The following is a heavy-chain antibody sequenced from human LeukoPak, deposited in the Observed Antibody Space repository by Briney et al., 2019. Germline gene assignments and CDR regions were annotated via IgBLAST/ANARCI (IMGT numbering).Heavy chain of an antibody. D-gene: IGHD5-18*01. J-gene: IGHJ4*02. V-gene: IGHV4-59*01. CDR2: IYYSGST. CDR3: ARRGYSYGYTTNYFDY. Sequence: SETLSLTCTVSGGSISSYYWSWIRQPPGKGLEWIGYIYYSGSTNYNPSLKSRVTISVDTSKNQFSLKLSSVTAADTAVYYCARRGYSYGYTTNYFDYWGQGTLVTVSS. CDR1: GGSISSYY.